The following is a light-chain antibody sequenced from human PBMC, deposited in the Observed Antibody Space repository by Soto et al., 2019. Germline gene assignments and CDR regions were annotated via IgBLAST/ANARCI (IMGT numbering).Light chain of an antibody. V-gene: IGKV3-20*01. CDR2: ATS. Sequence: EIVLTQSPGTLSLSPGERATLSCRASQSVSSIYLAWYQQKPGQAPSLLIYATSSRDTGIPDRFSGSGSGTDFSLTISRLEPEDFELYYCQQYGSSPITVGQGTRLDIK. J-gene: IGKJ5*01. CDR3: QQYGSSPIT. CDR1: QSVSSIY.